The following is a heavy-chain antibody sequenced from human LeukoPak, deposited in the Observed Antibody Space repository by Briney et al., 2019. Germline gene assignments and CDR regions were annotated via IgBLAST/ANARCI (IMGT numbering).Heavy chain of an antibody. V-gene: IGHV4-34*01. D-gene: IGHD6-13*01. CDR3: ARENSSSFSNGAFDI. CDR1: GGSFSGYY. Sequence: SETLSLTCAVYGGSFSGYYWSWIRQPPGKGLEWIGEINHSGSTNYNPSLKSRVTISVDTSKNQFSLKLSSVTAADTAVYYCARENSSSFSNGAFDIWGQGTMVTVSS. J-gene: IGHJ3*02. CDR2: INHSGST.